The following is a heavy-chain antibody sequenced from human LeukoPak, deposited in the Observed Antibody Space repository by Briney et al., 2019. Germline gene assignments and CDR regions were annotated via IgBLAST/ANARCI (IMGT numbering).Heavy chain of an antibody. J-gene: IGHJ3*02. Sequence: APVKVSCKASGGTFSSYAISWVRQAPGQGLEWMGGIIPIFGTANYAQKFQGRVTITADESTSTAYMELSSLRSEDTAVYYCARVTTYYYDSSGYLSFYHGAFDIWGQGTMVTVSS. D-gene: IGHD3-22*01. V-gene: IGHV1-69*13. CDR2: IIPIFGTA. CDR1: GGTFSSYA. CDR3: ARVTTYYYDSSGYLSFYHGAFDI.